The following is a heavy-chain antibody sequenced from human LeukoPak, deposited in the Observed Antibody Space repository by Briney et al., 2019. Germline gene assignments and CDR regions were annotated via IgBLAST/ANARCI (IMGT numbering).Heavy chain of an antibody. Sequence: GGSLRLSWEASVFTFSSYAMSWVRQAPGKGLEWVSAISGSGGSTYYADSVKGRFTISRDNSKNTLYLQMNSLRAEDTAVYYCAKDYYPHRYFDYWGQGTLVTVSS. V-gene: IGHV3-23*01. CDR3: AKDYYPHRYFDY. D-gene: IGHD3-10*01. J-gene: IGHJ4*02. CDR2: ISGSGGST. CDR1: VFTFSSYA.